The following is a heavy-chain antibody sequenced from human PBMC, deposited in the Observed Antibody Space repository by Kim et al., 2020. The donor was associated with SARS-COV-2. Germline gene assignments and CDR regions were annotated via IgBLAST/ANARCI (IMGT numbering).Heavy chain of an antibody. CDR2: ISSRSTQK. D-gene: IGHD5-12*01. J-gene: IGHJ4*02. Sequence: GGSLRLSCAASGFTFSGYYMSWVRQAPGKGLEWLSYISSRSTQKKYADSVKGRFTISRDNAKNLLFLQMDNLRPEDTAVYYCATTGYEPDCWGQGTLVTVSS. V-gene: IGHV3-11*06. CDR3: ATTGYEPDC. CDR1: GFTFSGYY.